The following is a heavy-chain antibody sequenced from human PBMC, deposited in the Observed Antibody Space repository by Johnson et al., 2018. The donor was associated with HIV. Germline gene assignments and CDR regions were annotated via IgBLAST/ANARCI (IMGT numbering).Heavy chain of an antibody. D-gene: IGHD1-26*01. CDR2: MSSGDNT. Sequence: EVQLVESGGGLVQPGGSLRLSCATSGFSVSSNYMSWVRQAPGKGLEWVSVMSSGDNTHYADSVKGRFTISRDNARNTLHLQMDSLRAGDTAVYYCARVRIGRENAFDIWGQGTMVTVSS. CDR1: GFSVSSNY. CDR3: ARVRIGRENAFDI. V-gene: IGHV3-66*01. J-gene: IGHJ3*02.